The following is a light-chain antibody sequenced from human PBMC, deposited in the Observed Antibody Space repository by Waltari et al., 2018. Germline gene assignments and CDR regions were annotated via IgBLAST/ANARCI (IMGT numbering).Light chain of an antibody. J-gene: IGLJ2*01. CDR3: CSYAGSSLWGV. CDR2: EGS. CDR1: SSDVGSYNL. Sequence: QSALTQPASVSGSPGQSITISCTGTSSDVGSYNLVSWYQQHPGKAPKLMIYEGSKRPSGVSNRFSGSKSGNTASLTISGLQAEDEADYYCCSYAGSSLWGVFGGGTKLTVL. V-gene: IGLV2-23*01.